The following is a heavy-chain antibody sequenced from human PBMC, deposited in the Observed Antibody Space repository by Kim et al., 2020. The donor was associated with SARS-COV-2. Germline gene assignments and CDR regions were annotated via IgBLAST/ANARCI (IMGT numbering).Heavy chain of an antibody. V-gene: IGHV4-61*01. J-gene: IGHJ4*02. CDR3: ARDAKALCSGYPYDLDL. D-gene: IGHD3-3*01. CDR1: GGSVSSGSYF. CDR2: IYYSGNT. Sequence: SETLSLTCTVSGGSVSSGSYFWSWIRQPPGKGLEWIGYIYYSGNTNYNPSLKSRVTISVDTSKNQFSLKLRSVTAADTAVYYCARDAKALCSGYPYDLDLGGRGTRDTVS.